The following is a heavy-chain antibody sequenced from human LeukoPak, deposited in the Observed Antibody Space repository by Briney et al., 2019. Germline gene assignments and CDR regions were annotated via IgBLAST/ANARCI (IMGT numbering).Heavy chain of an antibody. Sequence: ASVKVSFKASGSRFTSHAMHWVRQAPGQRLEWMGWSNTDSGNTRYSQEFQARVTITRDTSASTGYMELSSLRSEDTAVYYCAKWNEAAAGFDYWGQGTLVTVSS. J-gene: IGHJ4*02. CDR1: GSRFTSHA. CDR2: SNTDSGNT. CDR3: AKWNEAAAGFDY. D-gene: IGHD6-13*01. V-gene: IGHV1-3*02.